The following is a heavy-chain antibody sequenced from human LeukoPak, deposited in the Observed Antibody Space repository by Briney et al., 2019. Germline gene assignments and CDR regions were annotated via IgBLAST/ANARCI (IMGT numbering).Heavy chain of an antibody. Sequence: GASVKVSCKASGYTFTSYYMHWVRQAPGQGLEWMGIINPSGGSTSYAQKFQGRVTMTRDTSTSTVYMELSSLRSEDTAVYYCTTEGINSPASGWYDGEFDDWGQGTLVIVSS. D-gene: IGHD6-19*01. J-gene: IGHJ4*02. V-gene: IGHV1-46*01. CDR3: TTEGINSPASGWYDGEFDD. CDR2: INPSGGST. CDR1: GYTFTSYY.